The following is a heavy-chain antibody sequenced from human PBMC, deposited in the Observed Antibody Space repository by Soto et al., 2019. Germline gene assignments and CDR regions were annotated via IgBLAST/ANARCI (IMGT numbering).Heavy chain of an antibody. Sequence: QVQLVQSGGGLVKPGGSLGLSCAASGFTVSDRYMSWIRQAPGKGLEWITYISSSGSAIYYADSVKCRFTISRDNAKNSLSLQMNNLRAEDTAVYYCARCDGYNCLATIDYWGQGTLVTVSS. CDR2: ISSSGSAI. D-gene: IGHD5-12*01. V-gene: IGHV3-11*01. J-gene: IGHJ4*02. CDR3: ARCDGYNCLATIDY. CDR1: GFTVSDRY.